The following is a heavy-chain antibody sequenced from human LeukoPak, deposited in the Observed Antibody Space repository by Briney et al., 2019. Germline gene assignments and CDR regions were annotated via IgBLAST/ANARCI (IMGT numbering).Heavy chain of an antibody. CDR2: IIPIFGTA. CDR1: GGTFSSYA. V-gene: IGHV1-69*06. CDR3: ARDRGGSGWYRTTANWFDP. J-gene: IGHJ5*02. Sequence: SVKVSCKASGGTFSSYAISWVRQAPGQGLEWMGGIIPIFGTANYAQKFQGRVTITADKSTSTAYMELSSLRSEDTAVYYCARDRGGSGWYRTTANWFDPWGQGTLVTVSS. D-gene: IGHD6-19*01.